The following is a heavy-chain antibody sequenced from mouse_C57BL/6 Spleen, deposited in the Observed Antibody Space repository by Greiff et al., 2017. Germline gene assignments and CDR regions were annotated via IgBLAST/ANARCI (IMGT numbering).Heavy chain of an antibody. J-gene: IGHJ2*01. CDR3: ARNGSSYGYFDY. V-gene: IGHV1-53*01. Sequence: QVQLQQPGTELVKPGASVKLSCKASGYTFTSYWMHWVKQRPGQGLEWIGNINPSNGGTNYNEKFKSKATLTVDKSSSTAYMQLSSLTSEDSAVYYWARNGSSYGYFDYWGQGTTLTVSS. CDR2: INPSNGGT. CDR1: GYTFTSYW. D-gene: IGHD1-1*01.